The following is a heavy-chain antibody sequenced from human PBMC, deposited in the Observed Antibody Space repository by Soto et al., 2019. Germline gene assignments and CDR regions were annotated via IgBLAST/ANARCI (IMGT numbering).Heavy chain of an antibody. D-gene: IGHD3-22*01. V-gene: IGHV3-30*18. CDR2: ISYDGSNK. CDR1: GFTFSSYG. CDR3: AKGFVVVINTHFEY. Sequence: GWSLRLSCAASGFTFSSYGMHLVRQAPGKGLEWVAFISYDGSNKYYADSVKGRFTISRDNSKNTLYLQMNSLRAEDTAVYYCAKGFVVVINTHFEYWGQGTLVTVSS. J-gene: IGHJ4*02.